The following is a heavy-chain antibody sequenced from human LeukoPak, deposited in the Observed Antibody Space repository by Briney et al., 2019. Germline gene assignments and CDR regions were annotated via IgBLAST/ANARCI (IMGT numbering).Heavy chain of an antibody. CDR2: MNPNSGNT. J-gene: IGHJ3*02. Sequence: GASVTVSCKASGYTFTSYDINWVRQATGQGLEWMGWMNPNSGNTGYAQKFQGRVTITRNTSISTAYMELSSLRSEDTAVYYCARGRSKRNDAFDIWGQGTMVTVSS. CDR1: GYTFTSYD. CDR3: ARGRSKRNDAFDI. V-gene: IGHV1-8*01.